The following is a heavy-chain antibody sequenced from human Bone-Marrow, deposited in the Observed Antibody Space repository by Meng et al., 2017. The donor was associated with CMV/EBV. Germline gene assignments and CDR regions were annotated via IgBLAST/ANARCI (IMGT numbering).Heavy chain of an antibody. J-gene: IGHJ6*02. D-gene: IGHD2-8*01. CDR3: AKDFPPPGVGMDV. Sequence: GESLKISCAASGFTFSSYGMHWVRQAPGKGLEWVAFILYDGSNKYYADPVKGLFTISRDNSNNTLYLQMNSLTAEDTAVYYCAKDFPPPGVGMDVWGQGTTVTVSS. V-gene: IGHV3-30*02. CDR2: ILYDGSNK. CDR1: GFTFSSYG.